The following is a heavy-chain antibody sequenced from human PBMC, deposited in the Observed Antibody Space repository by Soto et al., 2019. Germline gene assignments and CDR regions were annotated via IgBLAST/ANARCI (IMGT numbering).Heavy chain of an antibody. J-gene: IGHJ4*02. D-gene: IGHD4-17*01. CDR3: AIRTTVTTRLGY. Sequence: QVQLQESGPGLVKPSGTLSLTCAVSGGSISSSNWWSWVRQPPGKGLEWIGEIYHSGSTNYNPSLQSRVTISVDKAKNQFSLKPSSVAAADTGVYYCAIRTTVTTRLGYWGQGTLVTVSS. CDR2: IYHSGST. V-gene: IGHV4-4*02. CDR1: GGSISSSNW.